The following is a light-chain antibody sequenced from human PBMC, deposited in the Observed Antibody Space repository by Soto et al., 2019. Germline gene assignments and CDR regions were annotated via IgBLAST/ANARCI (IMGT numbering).Light chain of an antibody. CDR3: TSYTSSSTYV. V-gene: IGLV2-14*01. J-gene: IGLJ1*01. CDR2: NVS. Sequence: QSVLTQPASVSGSPGQSITISCTGPSSDVGGHNSVSWYQQHPGKAPKLMIYNVSNRPSGVSNRFSGSKSGNTASLTISGLLAEDEADYYCTSYTSSSTYVFGAGT. CDR1: SSDVGGHNS.